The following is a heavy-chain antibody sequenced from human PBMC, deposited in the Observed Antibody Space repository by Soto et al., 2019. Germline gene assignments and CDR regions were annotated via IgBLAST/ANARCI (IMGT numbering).Heavy chain of an antibody. CDR1: GGSISSSSYY. V-gene: IGHV4-39*01. CDR2: IYYSGST. CDR3: ARRRYNWNDVRGNWFDP. D-gene: IGHD1-1*01. Sequence: SETLSLTCTVSGGSISSSSYYWGWIRQPPGKGLEWIGSIYYSGSTYYNPSLKSRVTISVDTSKNQFSLKLSSVTAADTAVYYCARRRYNWNDVRGNWFDPWGQGTLVTVSS. J-gene: IGHJ5*02.